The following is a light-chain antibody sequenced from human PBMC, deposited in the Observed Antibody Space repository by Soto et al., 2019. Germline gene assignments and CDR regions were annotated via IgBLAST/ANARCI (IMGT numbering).Light chain of an antibody. CDR3: SSYTSSTDYV. CDR2: QVT. CDR1: STDVGGYNY. J-gene: IGLJ1*01. Sequence: QSALTQPASVSGSPGQSITISCTGTSTDVGGYNYVSWYQHHPGKVPTLIIFQVTNRPSGVSNRFSGSKSGDTASLTISGLRAEDEADYYCSSYTSSTDYVFGTGTKLTVL. V-gene: IGLV2-14*01.